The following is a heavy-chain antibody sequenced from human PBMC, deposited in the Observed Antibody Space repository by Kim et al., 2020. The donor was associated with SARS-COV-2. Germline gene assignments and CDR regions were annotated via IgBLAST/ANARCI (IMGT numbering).Heavy chain of an antibody. CDR3: SRNRIPMVRGAPDY. J-gene: IGHJ4*02. Sequence: ASVKVSCKASGYTFTSYYVHWVLQAPGQGLEWMGIINPSNDATTYAQKFQGRVTLTRDTSTSTVYMELSSLISDDTALYYCSRNRIPMVRGAPDYWGQGTLVTVSS. CDR2: INPSNDAT. D-gene: IGHD3-10*01. CDR1: GYTFTSYY. V-gene: IGHV1-46*01.